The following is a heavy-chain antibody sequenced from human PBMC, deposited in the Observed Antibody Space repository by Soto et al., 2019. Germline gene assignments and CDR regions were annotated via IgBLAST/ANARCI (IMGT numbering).Heavy chain of an antibody. Sequence: SETLSLTCTVSGGSISSYYWSWIRQPPGKGLEWIGYIYYSGSTNYNPSLKSRVTISVDTSKNQFSLKLSSVTAADTAVYYCARSVPPIVVVPAAIWFDPWGQGTLVTVSS. CDR3: ARSVPPIVVVPAAIWFDP. D-gene: IGHD2-2*01. CDR2: IYYSGST. V-gene: IGHV4-59*08. CDR1: GGSISSYY. J-gene: IGHJ5*02.